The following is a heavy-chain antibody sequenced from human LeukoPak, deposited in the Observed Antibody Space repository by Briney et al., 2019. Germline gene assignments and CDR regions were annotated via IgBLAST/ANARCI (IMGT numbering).Heavy chain of an antibody. CDR2: IYYSGST. D-gene: IGHD2-15*01. CDR1: GGSISSGGYY. Sequence: SETLSLTCTVSGGSISSGGYYWSWIRQHPGKGLEWIGYIYYSGSTYYNPSLKSRVTISVDTSKNQFSLKLSSVTAADPAVYYCAREVVRLNWFDPWGQGTLVTVSS. J-gene: IGHJ5*02. CDR3: AREVVRLNWFDP. V-gene: IGHV4-31*03.